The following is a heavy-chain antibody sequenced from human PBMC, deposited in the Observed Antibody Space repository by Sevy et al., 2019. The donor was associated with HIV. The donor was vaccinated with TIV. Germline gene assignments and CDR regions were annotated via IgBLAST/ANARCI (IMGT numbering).Heavy chain of an antibody. V-gene: IGHV3-30-3*01. CDR3: AREQVTAMAVGLDY. Sequence: GGSLRLSCAASGFTFSSYAMHWLRQAPGKGLEWVAVISYDGSNKYYADSVKGRFTISRDNSKNTLYLQMNSLRAEDTAVYYCAREQVTAMAVGLDYWGQRTLVTVSS. D-gene: IGHD5-18*01. CDR1: GFTFSSYA. J-gene: IGHJ4*02. CDR2: ISYDGSNK.